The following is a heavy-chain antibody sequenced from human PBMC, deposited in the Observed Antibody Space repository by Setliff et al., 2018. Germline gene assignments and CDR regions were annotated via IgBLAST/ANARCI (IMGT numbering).Heavy chain of an antibody. Sequence: SETLSLTCAVYGGSFSGYYWSWIRQPPGKRLEWIGEINHSGSTNYNPSLKSRVTISVDTSKNQFSLKLSSVTAADTAVYYCARDPLTTNRRRAFDIWGQGTMVTVSS. V-gene: IGHV4-34*01. CDR2: INHSGST. J-gene: IGHJ3*02. CDR3: ARDPLTTNRRRAFDI. D-gene: IGHD4-17*01. CDR1: GGSFSGYY.